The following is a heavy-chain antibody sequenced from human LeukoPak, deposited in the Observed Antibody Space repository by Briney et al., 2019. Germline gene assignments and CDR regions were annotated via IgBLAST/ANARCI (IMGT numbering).Heavy chain of an antibody. CDR3: AKARIASAGTGAFDV. V-gene: IGHV3-23*01. Sequence: GGSLRLSCAASGFTFSGYAMTWVRQAPGKGLEWVSAFSATDGSAQYAESVKGRFTISRDNSKNSLYLQISSLRAEDTAVYYCAKARIASAGTGAFDVWGQGTMVTVAS. D-gene: IGHD6-13*01. CDR1: GFTFSGYA. CDR2: FSATDGSA. J-gene: IGHJ3*01.